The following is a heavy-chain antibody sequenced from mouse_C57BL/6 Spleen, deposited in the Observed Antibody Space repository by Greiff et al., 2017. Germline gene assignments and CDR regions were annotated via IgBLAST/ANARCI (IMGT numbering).Heavy chain of an antibody. CDR2: IYPGDGDT. CDR3: ANYCGSSYEDFDV. J-gene: IGHJ1*03. CDR1: GYAFSSYW. Sequence: VQLVESGAELVKPGASVKISCKASGYAFSSYWMNWVKQRPGKGLEWIGQIYPGDGDTNYNGKFKGKATLTADKSSSTAYMQLSSLTSDDSAVYFCANYCGSSYEDFDVWGTGTTVTVSS. D-gene: IGHD1-1*01. V-gene: IGHV1-80*01.